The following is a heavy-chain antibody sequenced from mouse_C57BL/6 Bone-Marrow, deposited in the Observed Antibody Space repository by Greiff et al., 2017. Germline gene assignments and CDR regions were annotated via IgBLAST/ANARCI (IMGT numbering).Heavy chain of an antibody. D-gene: IGHD1-1*01. V-gene: IGHV5-12*01. CDR2: ISNGGGST. Sequence: EVQLVESGGGLVQPGGSLKLSCAASGFTFSDYYMYWVRQTPEKRLEWVAYISNGGGSTYYPDTVKGRFTISRDNAKNTLYLQMSRLKSEDTAMYYCARGSYYGSSYYYAMDYWGQGTSVTVSS. CDR1: GFTFSDYY. J-gene: IGHJ4*01. CDR3: ARGSYYGSSYYYAMDY.